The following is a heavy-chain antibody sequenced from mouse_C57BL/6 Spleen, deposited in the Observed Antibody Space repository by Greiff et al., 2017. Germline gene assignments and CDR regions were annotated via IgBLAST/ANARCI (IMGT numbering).Heavy chain of an antibody. J-gene: IGHJ2*01. CDR2: SLPGSGST. CDR1: GYTFTGYW. V-gene: IGHV1-9*01. CDR3: ERIYYGNYTGYYFDY. Sequence: QVQLKQSGAELMKPGASVKLSCKATGYTFTGYWIEWVKQRPGHGLDWIGESLPGSGSTNYNEKFKGKATFTADTSSNTAYMQLSSLTTEDSAIYYCERIYYGNYTGYYFDYWGQGTTLTVSS. D-gene: IGHD2-1*01.